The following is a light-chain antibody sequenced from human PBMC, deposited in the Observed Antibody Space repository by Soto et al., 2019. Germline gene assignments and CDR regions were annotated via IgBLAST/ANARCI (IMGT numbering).Light chain of an antibody. J-gene: IGKJ3*01. CDR1: QSFSSSY. CDR2: PAS. Sequence: IALTQSPGTLSLSPAERATLSYRASQSFSSSYLAWYQQKPGQAPRLLIYPASTRATGIPDRFSGSVSGTDFTLTISRLEPEDFAVYYCQQYGSSPRITFGPGTKVDIK. V-gene: IGKV3-20*01. CDR3: QQYGSSPRIT.